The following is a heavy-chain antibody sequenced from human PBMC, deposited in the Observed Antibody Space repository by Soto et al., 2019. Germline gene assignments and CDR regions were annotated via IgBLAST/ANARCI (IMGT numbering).Heavy chain of an antibody. J-gene: IGHJ5*02. Sequence: ASETLSLTCTVSGGSICSSTNYWGWIRQPPGKGLEWIGSIYFRGSTYYNPSLKSRVTVSVDTSKKQFSLKLTSVTAADTAVYYCAREILTGYYPAGWFDPWGQGTLVTVSS. CDR3: AREILTGYYPAGWFDP. CDR2: IYFRGST. D-gene: IGHD3-9*01. CDR1: GGSICSSTNY. V-gene: IGHV4-39*02.